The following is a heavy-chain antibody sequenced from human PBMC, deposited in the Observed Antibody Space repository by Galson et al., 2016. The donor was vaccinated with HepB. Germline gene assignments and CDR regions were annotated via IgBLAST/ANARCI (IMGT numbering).Heavy chain of an antibody. V-gene: IGHV3-53*01. CDR2: FYSGDTA. Sequence: SLRLSCAASRFTVGSNYMSWVRQAPGQGLEWVSVFYSGDTAYYADSVKGRFTISRDNSKNTLYLQMNSLRAEDTAVYYCASIVYWGGAYDIRGQGTMVTVAS. J-gene: IGHJ3*02. CDR1: RFTVGSNY. D-gene: IGHD3-16*01. CDR3: ASIVYWGGAYDI.